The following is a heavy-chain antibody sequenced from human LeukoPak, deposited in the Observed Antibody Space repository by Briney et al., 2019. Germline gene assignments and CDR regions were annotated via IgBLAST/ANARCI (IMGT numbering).Heavy chain of an antibody. CDR1: GYTFAGYY. D-gene: IGHD3-10*01. CDR2: INPNSGGT. V-gene: IGHV1-2*02. J-gene: IGHJ6*03. CDR3: AREDYYGSGSLLRMGDYMDV. Sequence: ASVKVSCKASGYTFAGYYMHWVRQAPGQGLEWMGWINPNSGGTNYAQKFQGRVTMTRDTSISTAYMELSRLRSDDTAVYYCAREDYYGSGSLLRMGDYMDVWGKGTTVTVSS.